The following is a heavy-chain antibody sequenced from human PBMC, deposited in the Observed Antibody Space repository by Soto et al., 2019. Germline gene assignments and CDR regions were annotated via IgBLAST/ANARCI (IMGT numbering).Heavy chain of an antibody. D-gene: IGHD2-15*01. CDR2: IYFSGVA. CDR3: ARGDSDLAVSEAAY. Sequence: SETLSLTCAVSGASITDSYWSWIRQPPEKGLEWIGYIYFSGVATYNPSLNSRATMSRDTSKNEFSLKLTSVTAADTAIYYCARGDSDLAVSEAAYWGQGTLVTVSS. CDR1: GASITDSY. V-gene: IGHV4-59*01. J-gene: IGHJ1*01.